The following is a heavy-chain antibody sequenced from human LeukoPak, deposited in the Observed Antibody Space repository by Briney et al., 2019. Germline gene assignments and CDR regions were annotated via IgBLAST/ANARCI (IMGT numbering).Heavy chain of an antibody. CDR3: ARAHSIASYYYGVDV. D-gene: IGHD2/OR15-2a*01. CDR1: GGSISSFY. V-gene: IGHV4-59*01. Sequence: SETLSLTCTVSGGSISSFYWSWIRQPPGKGLEWIAYIYYSGRTNYNPSLKSRVSMSLDTSKNQFSLKLNSVTAADTAVYYCARAHSIASYYYGVDVWGQGTTVTVSS. J-gene: IGHJ6*02. CDR2: IYYSGRT.